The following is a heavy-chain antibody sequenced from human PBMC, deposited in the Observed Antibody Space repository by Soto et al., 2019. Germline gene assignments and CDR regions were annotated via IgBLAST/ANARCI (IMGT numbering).Heavy chain of an antibody. CDR3: ARGASDFWNAYPEIPFFAY. CDR2: ISYDGTNT. J-gene: IGHJ4*02. V-gene: IGHV3-30-3*01. Sequence: QVLLVESGGGVVQPGRSLRLSCAASEFTFSTYPMHWVRQAPGKGLEWVAVISYDGTNTYYADSVKGRFTISRDNSKNTLSLQMNSLRGDDTAVYYCARGASDFWNAYPEIPFFAYCGQGAPVFVSS. D-gene: IGHD3-3*01. CDR1: EFTFSTYP.